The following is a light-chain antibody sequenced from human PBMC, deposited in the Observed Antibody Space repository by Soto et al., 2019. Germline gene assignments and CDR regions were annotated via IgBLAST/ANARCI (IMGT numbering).Light chain of an antibody. Sequence: EIVLTQSRATLSLSPGERATLSCRASQSVSSYLAWYQQKPGQAPRLLIHGASTRAPGFPARFSGSGSGTDFTLTISSLQSEDFAVYYCQQYNNWPWTFGQGTKVDIK. CDR1: QSVSSY. CDR2: GAS. J-gene: IGKJ1*01. CDR3: QQYNNWPWT. V-gene: IGKV3-15*01.